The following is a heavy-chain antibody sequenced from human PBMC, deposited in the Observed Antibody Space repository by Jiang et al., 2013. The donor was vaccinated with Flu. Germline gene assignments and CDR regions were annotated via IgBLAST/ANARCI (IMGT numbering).Heavy chain of an antibody. J-gene: IGHJ4*02. V-gene: IGHV1-2*06. CDR3: ATGGPKWELLD. CDR2: INPYTGGT. Sequence: SVKVSCRASGYSFTGYYMHWVRQAPGQGLEWMGRINPYTGGTNYAQKFQGRVTVTTDTSISTAYMELSRLTSDDTAVYYCATGGPKWELLDWGQGTLVTVSS. CDR1: GYSFTGYY. D-gene: IGHD1-26*01.